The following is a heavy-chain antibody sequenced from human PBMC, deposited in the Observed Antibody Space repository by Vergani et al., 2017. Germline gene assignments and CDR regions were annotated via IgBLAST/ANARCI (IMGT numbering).Heavy chain of an antibody. CDR3: ASQPHRIAARAPYYYYMDV. CDR2: INHSGIT. V-gene: IGHV4-34*01. J-gene: IGHJ6*03. CDR1: GWSFSGYY. D-gene: IGHD6-6*01. Sequence: QVHLQQWGAGLLKPSETLSLTCAVYGWSFSGYYWSWIRQPPGKGLEWIGEINHSGITNYNPSLKSRVTISVATSKNQFSLKLSSVTAADTAVYYCASQPHRIAARAPYYYYMDVWGKGTTVTVSS.